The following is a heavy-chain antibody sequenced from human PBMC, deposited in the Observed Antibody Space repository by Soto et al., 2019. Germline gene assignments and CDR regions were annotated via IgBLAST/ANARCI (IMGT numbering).Heavy chain of an antibody. CDR2: ISGSGGST. D-gene: IGHD2-15*01. V-gene: IGHV3-23*01. Sequence: SLRLSCAASGFTFSSYAMSWVRQAPGKGLEWVSAISGSGGSTYYADSVKGRFTISRDNSKNTLYLQMNSLRAEDTAVYYCARSMGGGNYFDYWGQGTLVTVSS. CDR1: GFTFSSYA. CDR3: ARSMGGGNYFDY. J-gene: IGHJ4*02.